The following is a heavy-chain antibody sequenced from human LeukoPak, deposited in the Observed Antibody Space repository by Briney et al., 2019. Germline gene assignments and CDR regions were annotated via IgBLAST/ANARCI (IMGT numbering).Heavy chain of an antibody. CDR2: ISSNGGST. J-gene: IGHJ4*02. CDR1: GFTFSSYA. D-gene: IGHD3-10*01. V-gene: IGHV3-64*01. Sequence: GGSLRLSCAASGFTFSSYAMHWVRQAPGKGLEYVSAISSNGGSTYYANSVKGRFTISRDNARNSLYLQMNSLRDEDTAVYYCATTQFGSRSYFNDFWGQGTLVTVSS. CDR3: ATTQFGSRSYFNDF.